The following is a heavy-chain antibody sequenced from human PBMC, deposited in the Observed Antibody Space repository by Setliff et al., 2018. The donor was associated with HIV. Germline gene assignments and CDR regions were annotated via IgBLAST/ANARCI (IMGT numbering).Heavy chain of an antibody. CDR1: GFTFNNYA. CDR2: INDRGDYI. V-gene: IGHV3-23*01. Sequence: GGSLRLSCAASGFTFNNYAMAWVRQAPGKGLEWVSAINDRGDYIYYAEFVRGRFTISRDSFKNTLYLQMNSLRAEDTALYFCARAPRSFPRPLDYWGQGTLVTVSS. D-gene: IGHD1-1*01. CDR3: ARAPRSFPRPLDY. J-gene: IGHJ4*02.